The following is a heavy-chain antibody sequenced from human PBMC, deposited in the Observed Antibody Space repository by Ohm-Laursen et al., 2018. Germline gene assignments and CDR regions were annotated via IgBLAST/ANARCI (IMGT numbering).Heavy chain of an antibody. D-gene: IGHD2-2*01. CDR2: IIPIFGTA. J-gene: IGHJ6*02. Sequence: SSVKVSCKASGDTFSSYAISWVRQAPGQGLEWMGGIIPIFGTANYAQKFQGRVTITADKSTSTAYMELSSLRSEDTAVYYCARAQDIVVVPAAMAYYYYGMDVWSQGTTVTVSS. CDR3: ARAQDIVVVPAAMAYYYYGMDV. CDR1: GDTFSSYA. V-gene: IGHV1-69*06.